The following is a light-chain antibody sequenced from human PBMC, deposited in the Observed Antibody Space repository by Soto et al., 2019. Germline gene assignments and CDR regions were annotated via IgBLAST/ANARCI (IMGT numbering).Light chain of an antibody. J-gene: IGKJ4*01. Sequence: EIVMTQSPATLSVSPGERATLSCRASQSVNSHLAWYQQIPGQAPWLLIYGASTRATGIPGRFSGSGSGTEFTLTISSLQSEDYAVYYCQQYDNWPLTFGGGTKVEIK. CDR1: QSVNSH. CDR2: GAS. V-gene: IGKV3-15*01. CDR3: QQYDNWPLT.